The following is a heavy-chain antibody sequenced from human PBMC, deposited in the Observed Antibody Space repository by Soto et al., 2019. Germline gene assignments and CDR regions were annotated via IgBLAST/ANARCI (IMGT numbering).Heavy chain of an antibody. D-gene: IGHD3-22*01. CDR2: IYYSGST. CDR3: ARHASSGYYLAFDS. Sequence: SQLISLTCIVVDGYSSSGGYYWSMNRQHPGKGLEWIGYIYYSGSTYYNPSLKSRVTISVDTSKNQFSLKLSSVTAADTAVYYCARHASSGYYLAFDSWGQGTLVTVSS. CDR1: DGYSSSGGYY. J-gene: IGHJ4*02. V-gene: IGHV4-31*03.